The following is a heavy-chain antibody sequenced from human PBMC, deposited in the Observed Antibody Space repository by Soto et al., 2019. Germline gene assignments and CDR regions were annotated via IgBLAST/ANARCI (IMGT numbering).Heavy chain of an antibody. D-gene: IGHD3-9*01. CDR3: PTVSILTESYHYYAMDV. V-gene: IGHV3-23*01. CDR1: GFTFSAYA. CDR2: ISRDGGAT. J-gene: IGHJ6*01. Sequence: PVASLRLSCAASGFTFSAYAMSWVRQAPVQGLEWVSGISRDGGATDYADSVKGRLTISRDNAKNTLFLQMNSLRAEDTAIYHCPTVSILTESYHYYAMDVWGQGTTVTVSS.